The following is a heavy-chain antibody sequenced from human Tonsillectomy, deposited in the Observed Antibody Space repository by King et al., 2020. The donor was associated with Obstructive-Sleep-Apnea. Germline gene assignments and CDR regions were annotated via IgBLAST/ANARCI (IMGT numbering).Heavy chain of an antibody. CDR3: ARGFPAATTVPDAFDI. CDR1: GFTFSSYS. D-gene: IGHD2-2*01. Sequence: VQLVESGGGLVKPGGSLRLSCAASGFTFSSYSMNWVRQAPGKGLEWVSSISSSSSYIYYADSVKGRFTISRDNAKNSLYLQMNSLRAEDTAVYYCARGFPAATTVPDAFDIWGQGTMVTVSS. CDR2: ISSSSSYI. J-gene: IGHJ3*02. V-gene: IGHV3-21*01.